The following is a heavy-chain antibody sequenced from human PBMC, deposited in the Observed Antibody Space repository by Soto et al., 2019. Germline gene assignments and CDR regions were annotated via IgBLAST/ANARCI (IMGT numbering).Heavy chain of an antibody. CDR1: GGSISSYY. CDR3: ARVLIAGSGWPHFDY. D-gene: IGHD6-19*01. V-gene: IGHV4-59*01. Sequence: SETLSLTCTVSGGSISSYYWSWIRQPPGKGLEWIGYIYYSGSTNYNPSLKSRVTISVDTSKNQFSLKLSSVTAADTAVYYCARVLIAGSGWPHFDYWGQGTLVTVSS. CDR2: IYYSGST. J-gene: IGHJ4*02.